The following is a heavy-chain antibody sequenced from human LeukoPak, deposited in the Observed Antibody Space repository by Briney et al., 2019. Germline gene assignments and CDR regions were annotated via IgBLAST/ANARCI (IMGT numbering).Heavy chain of an antibody. Sequence: GGSLRLSCAASGFTFSAYGMNWVRQAPGKGLEWVSSISSSGSTIYYADSVKGRFTISRDNAKNSLYLQMNSLRAEDTAVYYCAKDLARITMIVVGNTIDYWGQGTLVTASS. CDR3: AKDLARITMIVVGNTIDY. V-gene: IGHV3-21*04. CDR1: GFTFSAYG. CDR2: ISSSGSTI. D-gene: IGHD3-22*01. J-gene: IGHJ4*02.